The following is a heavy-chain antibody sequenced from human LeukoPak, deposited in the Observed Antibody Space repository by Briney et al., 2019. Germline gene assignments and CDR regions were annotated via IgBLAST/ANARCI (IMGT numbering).Heavy chain of an antibody. Sequence: SETLSLTCTVSGGSIRSSYYYWGWIRQPPGKGLEWIGSIYYSGSTYYNPSLKSRVTISVDTSKNQFSLKLSSVTAADTAVYYCARDRSSELDYWGQGTLVTVSS. V-gene: IGHV4-39*07. J-gene: IGHJ4*02. D-gene: IGHD1-26*01. CDR3: ARDRSSELDY. CDR1: GGSIRSSYYY. CDR2: IYYSGST.